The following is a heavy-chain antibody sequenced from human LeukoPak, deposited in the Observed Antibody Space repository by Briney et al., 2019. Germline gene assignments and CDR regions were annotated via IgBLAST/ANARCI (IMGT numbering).Heavy chain of an antibody. CDR1: GGTFSSYA. J-gene: IGHJ3*02. CDR3: ARDQGAVAGTGVDAFDI. CDR2: IIPIFGTA. D-gene: IGHD6-19*01. Sequence: ASVKVSCKASGGTFSSYAISWVRQAPGQGLEWMGGIIPIFGTANYAQKFQGRVTITADESTSTAYMELSSLRSDDTAVYYCARDQGAVAGTGVDAFDIWGQGTMVTVSS. V-gene: IGHV1-69*01.